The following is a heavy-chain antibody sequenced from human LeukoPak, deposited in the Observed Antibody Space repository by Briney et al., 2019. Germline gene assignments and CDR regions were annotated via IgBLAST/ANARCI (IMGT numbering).Heavy chain of an antibody. CDR1: GFTFSSYA. Sequence: GGSLRLSCAASGFTFSSYAMSWVRQAPGKGLEWVSAISGSGGSTYYADSVKGRFTISRDNSKNTLYLQMNSLRAEDTAVYYCAKDRRGGYGSGSYYSYWGQGTLVTVSS. CDR2: ISGSGGST. D-gene: IGHD3-10*01. CDR3: AKDRRGGYGSGSYYSY. V-gene: IGHV3-23*01. J-gene: IGHJ4*02.